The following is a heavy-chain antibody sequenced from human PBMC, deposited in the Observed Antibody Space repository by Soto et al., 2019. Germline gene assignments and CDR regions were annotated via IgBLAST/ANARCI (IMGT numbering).Heavy chain of an antibody. Sequence: SLRLSCATSGFTFSSYAMGWVRQAPGKGLEWVSAISGSGGSTYYADSVKGRFTISRDNSKNTLYLQMNSLRAEDTAVYYCARNSQEYYYMDVWGKGTTVTVSS. D-gene: IGHD2-15*01. CDR3: ARNSQEYYYMDV. J-gene: IGHJ6*03. CDR1: GFTFSSYA. CDR2: ISGSGGST. V-gene: IGHV3-23*01.